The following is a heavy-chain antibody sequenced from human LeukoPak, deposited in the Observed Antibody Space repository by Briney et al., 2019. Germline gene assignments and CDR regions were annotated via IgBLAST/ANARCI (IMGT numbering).Heavy chain of an antibody. CDR1: GFTFSSYW. CDR3: AKDYSRYYYDSSGWYGTYFDY. D-gene: IGHD3-22*01. V-gene: IGHV3-30*18. CDR2: ISYDGSNK. Sequence: PGGSLRLSCAASGFTFSSYWMSWVRQAPGKGLEWVAVISYDGSNKYYADSVKGRFTISRDNSKNTLYLQMNSLRAEDTAVYYCAKDYSRYYYDSSGWYGTYFDYWGQGTLVTVSS. J-gene: IGHJ4*02.